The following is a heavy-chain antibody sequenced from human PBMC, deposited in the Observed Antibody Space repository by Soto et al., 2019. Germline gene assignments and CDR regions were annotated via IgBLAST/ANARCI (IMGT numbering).Heavy chain of an antibody. Sequence: GGSLSLSCAASGFTFSGSAMHWVRQASGKGLEWVGRIRSKANSYATAYAASVKGRFTISRDDSKNTAYLQMNSLKTEDTAVYYCTRQDYDFWSGHTHEIRSSSVLRGYYFDYWGQGTLVTVS. V-gene: IGHV3-73*01. J-gene: IGHJ4*02. CDR1: GFTFSGSA. CDR3: TRQDYDFWSGHTHEIRSSSVLRGYYFDY. CDR2: IRSKANSYAT. D-gene: IGHD3-3*01.